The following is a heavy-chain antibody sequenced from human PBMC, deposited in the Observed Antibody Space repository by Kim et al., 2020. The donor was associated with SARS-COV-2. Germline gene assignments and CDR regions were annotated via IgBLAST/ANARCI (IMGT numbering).Heavy chain of an antibody. Sequence: ASVKVSCKVSGYTLTELSMHWVRQAPGKGLEWMGGFDPEDGETIYAQKFQGRVTMTEDTSTDTAYMELSSLRSEDTAVYYCATTVSARLEVTFDYWGQGTLVTVSS. V-gene: IGHV1-24*01. CDR1: GYTLTELS. CDR2: FDPEDGET. CDR3: ATTVSARLEVTFDY. D-gene: IGHD1-20*01. J-gene: IGHJ4*02.